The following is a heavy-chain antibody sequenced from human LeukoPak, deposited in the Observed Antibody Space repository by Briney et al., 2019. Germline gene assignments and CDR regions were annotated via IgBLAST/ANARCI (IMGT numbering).Heavy chain of an antibody. CDR2: ISSNGGST. CDR3: ARAKGSIAARLGWFDP. V-gene: IGHV3-64*01. Sequence: PGGSLRLSCAASGFTFSSYAMHWVRQAPGKGLEYVSAISSNGGSTYYANSVKGRFTISRDNYKNTLYLQMGSLRAEDMAVYYCARAKGSIAARLGWFDPWGQGTLVTVSS. D-gene: IGHD6-6*01. CDR1: GFTFSSYA. J-gene: IGHJ5*02.